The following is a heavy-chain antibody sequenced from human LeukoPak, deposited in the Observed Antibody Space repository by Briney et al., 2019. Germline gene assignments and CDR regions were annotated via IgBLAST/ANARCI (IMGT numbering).Heavy chain of an antibody. Sequence: GGSLRLSCAASGFTFSNPWMSWVRQAPGKGLEWVGRIKSKTDGGTTDYAAPVKGRFTISRDDSKNTLYLQMNSLKTEDTAVYYCTTGPTYYDFWSGYFDPSFDYWGQGTLVTVSS. CDR3: TTGPTYYDFWSGYFDPSFDY. D-gene: IGHD3-3*01. V-gene: IGHV3-15*01. CDR2: IKSKTDGGTT. J-gene: IGHJ4*02. CDR1: GFTFSNPW.